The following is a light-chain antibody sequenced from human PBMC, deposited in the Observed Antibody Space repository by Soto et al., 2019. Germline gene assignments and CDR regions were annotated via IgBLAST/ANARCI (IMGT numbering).Light chain of an antibody. Sequence: QSALTQPRSVSGSPGQSVTISCTGTSSDVGAYNYVSWYQQHPGKAPKVMIYDVSKRPSGVPDRFSGSKSGNTASLTISGLQAEDEADYYCCSYAGSYTFYVFGTGTKVT. J-gene: IGLJ1*01. CDR1: SSDVGAYNY. CDR2: DVS. CDR3: CSYAGSYTFYV. V-gene: IGLV2-11*01.